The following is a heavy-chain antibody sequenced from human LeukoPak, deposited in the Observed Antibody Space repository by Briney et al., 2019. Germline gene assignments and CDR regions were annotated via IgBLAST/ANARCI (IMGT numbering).Heavy chain of an antibody. CDR3: ATGYLVTAGLMDV. Sequence: GASVKVSCKVSGYTLTELSMFWVRQAPGKGLEWMGSFDPEDGKTVYAQKFQGRVTMTEDTSTDTAYMELSSPRSEDTAVYYCATGYLVTAGLMDVWGQGTTVTVSS. J-gene: IGHJ6*02. V-gene: IGHV1-24*01. D-gene: IGHD6-13*01. CDR2: FDPEDGKT. CDR1: GYTLTELS.